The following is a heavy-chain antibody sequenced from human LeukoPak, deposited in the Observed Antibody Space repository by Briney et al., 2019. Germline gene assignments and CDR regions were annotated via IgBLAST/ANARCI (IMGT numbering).Heavy chain of an antibody. CDR3: AFHDFWSGYDNDY. CDR1: GYSISSGYY. D-gene: IGHD3-3*01. J-gene: IGHJ4*02. V-gene: IGHV4-38-2*01. CDR2: IYHSGST. Sequence: PSETLSLTCAVSGYSISSGYYWGWIRQPPGKGLGWIGSIYHSGSTYYNPSLKSRVTTSVDTSKNQFSLKLSSVTAADTAVYYCAFHDFWSGYDNDYWGQGTLVTVSS.